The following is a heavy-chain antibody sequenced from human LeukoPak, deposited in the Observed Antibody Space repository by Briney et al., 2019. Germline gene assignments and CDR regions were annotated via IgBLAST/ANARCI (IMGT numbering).Heavy chain of an antibody. CDR1: GGSISSSNW. CDR2: IHHSGST. J-gene: IGHJ6*02. D-gene: IGHD3-9*01. CDR3: ARDHDFDWHLVSSPYYYYGMDV. V-gene: IGHV4-4*02. Sequence: ASETLSLTCAVSGGSISSSNWWGWVRQPPGEGLEWIGEIHHSGSTNYNPSLKSRVTISVDKSKNQFSLKLSSVTAADTAVYYCARDHDFDWHLVSSPYYYYGMDVWGQGTTVTVSS.